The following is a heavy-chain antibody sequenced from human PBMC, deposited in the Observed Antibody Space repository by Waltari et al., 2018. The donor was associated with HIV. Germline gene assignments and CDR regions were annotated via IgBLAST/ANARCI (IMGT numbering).Heavy chain of an antibody. CDR2: INHSGST. J-gene: IGHJ4*02. CDR1: GGSFSGYY. D-gene: IGHD2-15*01. CDR3: ARGASKRYCSGGSCYSVTYFDY. V-gene: IGHV4-34*01. Sequence: QVQLQQWGAGLLKPSETLSLTCAVYGGSFSGYYWSWIRQPPGKGLEWIGEINHSGSTNYNPSLKSRVTISVDTSKNQFSLKLSSVTAADTAVYYCARGASKRYCSGGSCYSVTYFDYWGQGTLVTVSS.